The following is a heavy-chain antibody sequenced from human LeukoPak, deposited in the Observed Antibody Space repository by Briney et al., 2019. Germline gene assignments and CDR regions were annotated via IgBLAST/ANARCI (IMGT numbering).Heavy chain of an antibody. Sequence: SETLSLTCTVSGGSIGSYYWSWIRQPPGKGLEWIGYIHYSGSTNHNSSLKSRVTISVDTSKNQYSLKLNSVTAADTAVYYCARDGVAGGFDFWGQGTLVTVSS. CDR1: GGSIGSYY. CDR3: ARDGVAGGFDF. D-gene: IGHD6-19*01. V-gene: IGHV4-59*01. J-gene: IGHJ4*02. CDR2: IHYSGST.